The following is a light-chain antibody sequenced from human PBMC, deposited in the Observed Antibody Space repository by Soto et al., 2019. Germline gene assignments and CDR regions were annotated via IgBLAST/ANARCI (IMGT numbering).Light chain of an antibody. CDR1: SSDVGSYNL. CDR2: EGS. CDR3: CSYAGSGTVV. Sequence: QSALTQPASVSGSPGQSITISCTGTSSDVGSYNLVSWYQQHPGKAPKLMIYEGSKRPSGVSNRYSGSKSGNTASLTISGLQAEDEDDYYCCSYAGSGTVVFGGGTKLTVL. V-gene: IGLV2-23*01. J-gene: IGLJ2*01.